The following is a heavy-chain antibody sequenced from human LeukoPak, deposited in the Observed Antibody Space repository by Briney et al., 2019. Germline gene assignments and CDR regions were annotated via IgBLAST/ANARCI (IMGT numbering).Heavy chain of an antibody. CDR1: GFTFSSYA. D-gene: IGHD6-19*01. J-gene: IGHJ4*02. CDR3: AKGGIAMADYYFDY. V-gene: IGHV3-23*01. CDR2: NSGGGGST. Sequence: GMSLRLSCAASGFTFSSYAMHWVRQAPGKGLEWVSANSGGGGSTYYADSVKGRFTISRDNSKNTLYLQMNSLRAEDTAVYYCAKGGIAMADYYFDYWGQGTMVTVSS.